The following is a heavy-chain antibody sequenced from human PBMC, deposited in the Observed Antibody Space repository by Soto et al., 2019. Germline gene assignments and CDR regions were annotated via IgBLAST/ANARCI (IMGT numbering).Heavy chain of an antibody. D-gene: IGHD4-4*01. CDR2: LFPSDVE. J-gene: IGHJ5*02. CDR3: ARYNSDSNNYCRLDL. V-gene: IGHV2-26*01. CDR1: GFSLNSDTMR. Sequence: QVTLKESGPVLVKPTETLTLSCDVSGFSLNSDTMRVTWIRQSAGKALEWLADLFPSDVESYNRSLRRRLTVTSDPTYTLVVLSMISINTVDTCTYFCARYNSDSNNYCRLDLWGHGIEVSVSS.